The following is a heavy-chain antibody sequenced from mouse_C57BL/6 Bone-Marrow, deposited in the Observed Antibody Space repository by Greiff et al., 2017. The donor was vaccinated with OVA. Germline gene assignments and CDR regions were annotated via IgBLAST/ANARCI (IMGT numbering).Heavy chain of an antibody. CDR3: ARLRRKLRLRRFAY. D-gene: IGHD3-2*02. CDR1: GYTFTSYW. V-gene: IGHV1-55*01. CDR2: IYPGSGST. Sequence: QVQLQQPGAELVKPGASVKMSCKASGYTFTSYWITWVKQRPGQGLEWIGDIYPGSGSTNYNEKFKSKATLTVDTSSSTAYMQLSSLTSEDSAVYYCARLRRKLRLRRFAYWGQGTLVTVSA. J-gene: IGHJ3*01.